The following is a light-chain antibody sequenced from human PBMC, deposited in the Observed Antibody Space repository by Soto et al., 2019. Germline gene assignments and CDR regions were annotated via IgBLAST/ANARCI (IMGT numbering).Light chain of an antibody. CDR3: STWDDSLSGRV. V-gene: IGLV1-47*02. CDR1: SSNVGNHF. Sequence: QSVLTQPPSASGTPGQRVTISCAGSSSNVGNHFVYWYQHHPGTAPRLLIYNSDKRPSRGPDRFSCSKYGASAALAIGGLRADDAGDYYCSTWDDSLSGRVFGGGTKVTVL. J-gene: IGLJ3*02. CDR2: NSD.